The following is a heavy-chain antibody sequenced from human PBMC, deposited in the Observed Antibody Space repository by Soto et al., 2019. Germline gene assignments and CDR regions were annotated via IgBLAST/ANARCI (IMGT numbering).Heavy chain of an antibody. Sequence: GASVKVSCKASGGTFSSYAISWVRQAPGQGLEWMGGIIPIFGTANYAQRFQGRVTITADETTSTAYMELSSLRSEDTAVYNCARVRSFGVDGDAFDIWGQGTMVTVSS. CDR1: GGTFSSYA. D-gene: IGHD3-3*01. CDR2: IIPIFGTA. CDR3: ARVRSFGVDGDAFDI. J-gene: IGHJ3*02. V-gene: IGHV1-69*13.